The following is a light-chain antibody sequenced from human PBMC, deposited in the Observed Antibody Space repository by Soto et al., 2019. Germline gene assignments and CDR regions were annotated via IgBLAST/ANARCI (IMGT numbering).Light chain of an antibody. CDR2: DAS. V-gene: IGKV3-15*01. Sequence: ILMTQSPATLSVSPGERAPLSCRASQSVSNNLAWYQQKPGQAPRLLFYDASTRATGTPARFSGSGSGTEFTLTISGLQSEDFAVYYCQQYNNWPPWTFGQGTKVEIK. CDR1: QSVSNN. J-gene: IGKJ1*01. CDR3: QQYNNWPPWT.